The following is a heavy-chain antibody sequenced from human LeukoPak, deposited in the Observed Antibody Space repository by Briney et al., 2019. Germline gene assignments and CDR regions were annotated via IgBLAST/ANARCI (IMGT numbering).Heavy chain of an antibody. V-gene: IGHV1-8*03. CDR2: MKPDNGNT. CDR3: ARGNNWYDY. CDR1: GYTFRNYD. Sequence: ASVKVSCKASGYTFRNYDIVWVRQATGQGLEWMGWMKPDNGNTGYIEMFQGRLTLTRDTSINTAYLELSNLRSEDTAVYYCARGNNWYDYWXXXTLVTVSS. J-gene: IGHJ5*01.